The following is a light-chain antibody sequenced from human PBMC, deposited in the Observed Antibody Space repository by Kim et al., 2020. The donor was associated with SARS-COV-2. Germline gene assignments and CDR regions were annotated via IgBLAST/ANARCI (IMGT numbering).Light chain of an antibody. CDR3: QQRSTWT. CDR1: QSVRSY. J-gene: IGKJ1*01. CDR2: DAS. V-gene: IGKV3-11*01. Sequence: EIVLTQSPATLSLSPGERATLSCRASQSVRSYLAWYQQKPGQAPRLLIYDASNRATGIPARFSGSGSGTDFTLTISSLEPEDCAVYYCQQRSTWTFGQGTKVDIK.